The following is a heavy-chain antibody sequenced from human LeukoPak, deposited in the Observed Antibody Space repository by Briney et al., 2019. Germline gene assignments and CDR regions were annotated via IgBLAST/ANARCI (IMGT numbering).Heavy chain of an antibody. CDR1: GFTFSSYE. D-gene: IGHD3-10*01. CDR2: ISSSGSTI. Sequence: GGSLRPSCAASGFTFSSYEMNWVRQAPGKGLEWVSYISSSGSTIYYADSVKGRLTISRDNAKNSLYLQMNSLRAEDTAVYYCARDQVIRGVIILSEHYFDYWGQGTLVTVSS. J-gene: IGHJ4*02. CDR3: ARDQVIRGVIILSEHYFDY. V-gene: IGHV3-48*03.